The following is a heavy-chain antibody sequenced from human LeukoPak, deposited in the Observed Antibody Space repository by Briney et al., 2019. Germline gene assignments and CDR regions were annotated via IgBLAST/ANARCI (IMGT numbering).Heavy chain of an antibody. V-gene: IGHV3-30*02. D-gene: IGHD3-10*01. CDR2: IRYDGSNK. CDR1: GFTFSSYG. J-gene: IGHJ6*03. CDR3: AKAYGKSYYYYYMDV. Sequence: PGGSLRLSCAASGFTFSSYGMHWVRQAPGKGLEWVAFIRYDGSNKYYADSVKGRFTISRDNSKNTLYLQMNSLRAEDTAVYYCAKAYGKSYYYYYMDVWGKGTTVTISS.